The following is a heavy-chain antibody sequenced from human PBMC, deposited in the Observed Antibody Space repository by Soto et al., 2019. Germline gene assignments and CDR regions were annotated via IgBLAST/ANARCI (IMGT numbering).Heavy chain of an antibody. CDR3: ARHDILTGYGLRNFDY. V-gene: IGHV4-34*01. Sequence: PSETLSLTCAVYGGSFSGYYWSWIRQPPGKGLEWIGEVNHSGSTNYNPSLKSRVTISVDTSKNQFSLKLSSVTAADTAVYYCARHDILTGYGLRNFDYWGQGTLVTVSS. D-gene: IGHD3-9*01. CDR2: VNHSGST. CDR1: GGSFSGYY. J-gene: IGHJ4*02.